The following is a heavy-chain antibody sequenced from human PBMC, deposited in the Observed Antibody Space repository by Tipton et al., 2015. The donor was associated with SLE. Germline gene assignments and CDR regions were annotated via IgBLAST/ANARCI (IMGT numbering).Heavy chain of an antibody. D-gene: IGHD5-12*01. CDR2: IYTSGST. V-gene: IGHV4-61*09. CDR1: GGSINSGSYY. CDR3: ARRYSGYDHFDY. Sequence: TLSLTCTVSGGSINSGSYYWSWIRQPAGKGLEWIGHIYTSGSTNYNPSLKSRVTISVDTSKNQFSLKLSSVTAADTAVYYCARRYSGYDHFDYWGQGTLVTVSS. J-gene: IGHJ4*02.